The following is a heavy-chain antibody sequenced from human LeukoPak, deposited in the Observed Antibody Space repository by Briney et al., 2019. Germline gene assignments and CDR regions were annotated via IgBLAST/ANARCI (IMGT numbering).Heavy chain of an antibody. CDR1: GFTFSSYG. D-gene: IGHD2-2*01. V-gene: IGHV3-30*03. J-gene: IGHJ4*02. CDR2: ISYDGSNK. CDR3: ARSTYCSSTSCPFDY. Sequence: GGSLRLSCAASGFTFSSYGMHWVRQAPGKGLEWVAVISYDGSNKYYADSVKGRFTISRDNSKNTLYLQMNSLRAEDTAVYYCARSTYCSSTSCPFDYWGQGTLVTVSS.